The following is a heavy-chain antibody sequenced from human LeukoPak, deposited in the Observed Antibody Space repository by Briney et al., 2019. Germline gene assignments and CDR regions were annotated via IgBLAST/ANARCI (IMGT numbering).Heavy chain of an antibody. CDR2: IYTSGST. D-gene: IGHD1-26*01. CDR1: GGSISSGSYH. J-gene: IGHJ4*02. Sequence: SETLSLTCTVSGGSISSGSYHWSWIRQPAGKGLEWIGRIYTSGSTNYNPSLKSRVTISVDTSKNQFSLKLSSVTAADTAVYYCARDRKWELLVFDYWGQGTLVTVSS. V-gene: IGHV4-61*02. CDR3: ARDRKWELLVFDY.